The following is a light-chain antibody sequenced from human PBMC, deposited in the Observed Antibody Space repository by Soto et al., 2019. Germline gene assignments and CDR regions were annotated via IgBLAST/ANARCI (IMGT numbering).Light chain of an antibody. V-gene: IGKV3-11*01. J-gene: IGKJ5*01. Sequence: EIVLTQSPATLSLSPGERATLSCRASQSVSNYLAWYQQKPGQAPRLLIYDASNRATGIPARFSGSGSGTDFTLIISSLDPEDFAVYYCQQRSNWPPITFGQGTRLEIK. CDR3: QQRSNWPPIT. CDR1: QSVSNY. CDR2: DAS.